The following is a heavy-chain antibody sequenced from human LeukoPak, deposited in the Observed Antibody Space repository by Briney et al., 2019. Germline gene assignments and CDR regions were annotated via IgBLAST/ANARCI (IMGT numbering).Heavy chain of an antibody. D-gene: IGHD3-10*01. CDR3: ASGSGSYRTPHHYMDV. Sequence: PGGSLSLSWAVSRLTVSSNYMSWVSQAPGKGLEWVSVIYSGGSTNYADSVKGRFTISRDNSKNTLYLQMNSLRAEDTAVYYCASGSGSYRTPHHYMDVWGTGTTVTVSS. CDR1: RLTVSSNY. V-gene: IGHV3-53*01. J-gene: IGHJ6*03. CDR2: IYSGGST.